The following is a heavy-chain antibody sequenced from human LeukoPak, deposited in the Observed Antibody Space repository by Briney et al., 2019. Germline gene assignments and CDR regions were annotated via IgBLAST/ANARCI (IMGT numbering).Heavy chain of an antibody. CDR2: IDWDDDK. V-gene: IGHV2-70*11. J-gene: IGHJ3*02. CDR3: ARVHTNDKGDAFDI. D-gene: IGHD3-22*01. Sequence: SGPTLVNPTQTLTLTCTFSGFSLSTNGMCVSWIRQPPGKALEWLARIDWDDDKYYSTSLKTRLTISKDTSKNQVVLTMTNMAPVDTATYYCARVHTNDKGDAFDIWGQGTMVTVSP. CDR1: GFSLSTNGMC.